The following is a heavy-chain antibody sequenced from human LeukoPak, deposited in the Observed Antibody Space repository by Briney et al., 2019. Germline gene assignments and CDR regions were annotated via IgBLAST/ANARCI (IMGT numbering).Heavy chain of an antibody. CDR1: GFTFSSSF. Sequence: GGSLRLSCVASGFTFSSSFMDWVRQVPGKGLAWVSRINPGNITTYADSVKGRFTISRDNAKNTLYLQLNSLRAEDTAVYYCARPFYFDSIDIWGQGTLVTVSS. V-gene: IGHV3-74*01. J-gene: IGHJ4*02. CDR3: ARPFYFDSIDI. D-gene: IGHD3-22*01. CDR2: INPGNIT.